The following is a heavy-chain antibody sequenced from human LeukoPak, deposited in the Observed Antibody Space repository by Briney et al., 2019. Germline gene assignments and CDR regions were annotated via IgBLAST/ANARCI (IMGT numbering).Heavy chain of an antibody. D-gene: IGHD3-16*01. CDR1: GFTFSSYG. Sequence: GGSLRLSCAASGFTFSSYGMHWVRQAPGKGLEWVAVISYDGSNKYYADSVKGRFTISRDNSKNTLYLQMNSLRAEDTAVYYCAKEGGFGNPLYYYGMDVWGQGTTVTVSS. CDR2: ISYDGSNK. CDR3: AKEGGFGNPLYYYGMDV. J-gene: IGHJ6*02. V-gene: IGHV3-30*18.